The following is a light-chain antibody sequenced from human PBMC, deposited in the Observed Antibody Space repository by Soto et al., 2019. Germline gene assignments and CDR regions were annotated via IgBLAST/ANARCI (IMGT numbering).Light chain of an antibody. CDR3: QQYGSSLRMT. J-gene: IGKJ1*01. V-gene: IGKV3-20*01. CDR1: QSVSSSY. Sequence: EIVLTQSPGTLSLSPGERATLSCRASQSVSSSYLAWYQQKPGQAPRLLIYGASSRATGIPDRFSGSGSGKDFTVTISRLEPEDFAVYYCQQYGSSLRMTFGKGTKV. CDR2: GAS.